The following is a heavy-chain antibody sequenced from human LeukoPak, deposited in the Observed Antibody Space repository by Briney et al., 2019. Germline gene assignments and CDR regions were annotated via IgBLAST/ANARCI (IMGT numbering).Heavy chain of an antibody. Sequence: ASVKVSCKASGYTFTGYYMHWVRQAPGQGLEWMGRINPNSGGTNYAQKFQGRVTMTRDTSISTAYMELSRLRSDDTAAYYCATLEDIVLSDAFDIWGQGTMVTVSS. CDR2: INPNSGGT. CDR3: ATLEDIVLSDAFDI. J-gene: IGHJ3*02. CDR1: GYTFTGYY. V-gene: IGHV1-2*06. D-gene: IGHD2-8*01.